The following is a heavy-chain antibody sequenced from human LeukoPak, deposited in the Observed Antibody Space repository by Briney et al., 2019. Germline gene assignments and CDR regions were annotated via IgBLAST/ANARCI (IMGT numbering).Heavy chain of an antibody. V-gene: IGHV1-69*04. CDR1: GGTFGSYA. D-gene: IGHD2-2*01. Sequence: GSSVKVSRKASGGTFGSYAISWVRQAPGQGLEWMGRIIPILGIANCAQKFQGRVTITADKSTSTAYMELSSLRSEDAAVYYCASPSGYCSSTSCYDNAFDIWGQGTMVTVSS. CDR3: ASPSGYCSSTSCYDNAFDI. J-gene: IGHJ3*02. CDR2: IIPILGIA.